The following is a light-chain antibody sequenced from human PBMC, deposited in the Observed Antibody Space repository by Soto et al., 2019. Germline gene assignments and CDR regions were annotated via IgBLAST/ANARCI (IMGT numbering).Light chain of an antibody. J-gene: IGLJ1*01. CDR1: SSNVGAYNF. V-gene: IGLV2-11*01. CDR2: DVN. CDR3: SSYSSTSTLCV. Sequence: QSALTQPRSVSGSPGQSVTISCTGTSSNVGAYNFVSWYQHHPGKVPKLVVYDVNKRPSGVPDRFSGSKSGNTASLTISGLQAEDEADYYCSSYSSTSTLCVFGTGTKLTVL.